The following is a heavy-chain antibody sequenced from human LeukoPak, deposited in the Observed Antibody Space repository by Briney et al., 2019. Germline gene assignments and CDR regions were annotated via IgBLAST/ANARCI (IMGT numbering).Heavy chain of an antibody. CDR2: IIPIFGTA. Sequence: SVKVSRKASGGTFSSYAISWVRQAPGQGLEWMGGIIPIFGTANYAQKFQGRVTITTDESTSTAYMELSSLRSEDTAVYYCARDPTYDILTGSAYYFDYWGQGTLVTVSS. J-gene: IGHJ4*02. CDR1: GGTFSSYA. D-gene: IGHD3-9*01. CDR3: ARDPTYDILTGSAYYFDY. V-gene: IGHV1-69*05.